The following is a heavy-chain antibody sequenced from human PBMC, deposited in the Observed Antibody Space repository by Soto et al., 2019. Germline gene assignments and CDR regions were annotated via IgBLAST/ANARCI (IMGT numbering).Heavy chain of an antibody. CDR3: AKAGFSSGWSPSYFDY. CDR1: GFTFSSYA. V-gene: IGHV3-23*01. J-gene: IGHJ4*02. D-gene: IGHD6-19*01. Sequence: EVQLLESGGGLVQPGRSLRLSCAASGFTFSSYAMNWVRQAPGKGLEWVSAMSGTGGSTYYADSVKGRFTSSRDNSKNTLNIKINKLRVKDTALCYCAKAGFSSGWSPSYFDYWGQGTLVTVSS. CDR2: MSGTGGST.